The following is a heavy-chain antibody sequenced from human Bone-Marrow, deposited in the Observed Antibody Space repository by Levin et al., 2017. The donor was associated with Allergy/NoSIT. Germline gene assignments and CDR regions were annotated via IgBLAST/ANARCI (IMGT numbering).Heavy chain of an antibody. CDR3: ATHEGPATSSGTGDY. CDR1: GYSFPSYW. J-gene: IGHJ4*02. CDR2: IYPGDSES. D-gene: IGHD6-13*01. Sequence: PGESLKISCKGSGYSFPSYWIAWVRQVPGKGLEWMRIIYPGDSESRYSPSFQGQVTISADKSISTAYLQWSSLKASDSAMYYCATHEGPATSSGTGDYWGQGTLVTVSS. V-gene: IGHV5-51*01.